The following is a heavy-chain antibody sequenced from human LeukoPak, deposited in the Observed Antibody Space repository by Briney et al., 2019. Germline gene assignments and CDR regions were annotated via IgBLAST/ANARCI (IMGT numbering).Heavy chain of an antibody. V-gene: IGHV3-74*01. Sequence: GSLRLSCEASGFNFGSYWMHWVRQAPGEGLVWVSRINTDGSSRSDADSVKGRVTISRDNAKNTLYLQMNSLRAEDTAVYYCARAGYCSGGSCYFDYWGQGTLVIVSS. D-gene: IGHD2-15*01. CDR2: INTDGSSR. J-gene: IGHJ4*02. CDR3: ARAGYCSGGSCYFDY. CDR1: GFNFGSYW.